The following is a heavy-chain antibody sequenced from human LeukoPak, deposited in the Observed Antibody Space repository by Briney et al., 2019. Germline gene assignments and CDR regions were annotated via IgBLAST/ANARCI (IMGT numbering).Heavy chain of an antibody. Sequence: GASVTLSFTASGYTFTIYGISWVRQAPGQGLEWMGWISAYNGNTNYAQKLQGRVTMTTDTSTSTAYMELRSLRSDDTAVYYCARGEYYDSSGYYPYDYWGQGTLVTVSS. CDR1: GYTFTIYG. CDR3: ARGEYYDSSGYYPYDY. D-gene: IGHD3-22*01. V-gene: IGHV1-18*01. CDR2: ISAYNGNT. J-gene: IGHJ4*02.